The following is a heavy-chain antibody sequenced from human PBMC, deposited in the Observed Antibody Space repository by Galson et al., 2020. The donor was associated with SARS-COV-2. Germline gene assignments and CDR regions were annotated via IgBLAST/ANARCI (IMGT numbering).Heavy chain of an antibody. Sequence: QTLSLTCTVSGVSISSGSYYWSWIRQPAGKGLDWIGRIYTSGSTTYNPSLKSRVTISVDTSKNQFSLKLSSVTAADTAVYYCARDPYDSSSFPHSGFSFDPWGQGTLVTVSS. CDR1: GVSISSGSYY. CDR3: ARDPYDSSSFPHSGFSFDP. CDR2: IYTSGST. D-gene: IGHD6-13*01. J-gene: IGHJ5*02. V-gene: IGHV4-61*02.